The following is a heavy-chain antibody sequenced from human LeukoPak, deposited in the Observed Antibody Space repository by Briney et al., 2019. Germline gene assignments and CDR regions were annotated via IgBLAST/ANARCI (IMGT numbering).Heavy chain of an antibody. J-gene: IGHJ5*02. V-gene: IGHV1-69*05. CDR1: GGTFSSYA. D-gene: IGHD3-10*01. CDR2: IIPIFGTA. Sequence: ASVKVSCKASGGTFSSYAISWVRQAPGQGLEWMGRIIPIFGTANYAQKFQGRVTITTDESTSTAYMELSSLRSEDTAVYYCARDIGPLSMVRGKWFDPWGQGTLVTVSS. CDR3: ARDIGPLSMVRGKWFDP.